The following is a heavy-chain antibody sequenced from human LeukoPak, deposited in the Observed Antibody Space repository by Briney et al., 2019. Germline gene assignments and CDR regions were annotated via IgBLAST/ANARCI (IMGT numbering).Heavy chain of an antibody. V-gene: IGHV1-2*06. CDR2: INPNSGGT. D-gene: IGHD6-6*01. CDR3: ARVTAARRWFDP. Sequence: ASVKVSCKASGYTFTGYYMRWVRQAPGQGLEWMGRINPNSGGTNYAQKFQGRVTMTRDTSISTAYMELSRLRSDDTAVYYCARVTAARRWFDPWGQGTLVTVSS. J-gene: IGHJ5*02. CDR1: GYTFTGYY.